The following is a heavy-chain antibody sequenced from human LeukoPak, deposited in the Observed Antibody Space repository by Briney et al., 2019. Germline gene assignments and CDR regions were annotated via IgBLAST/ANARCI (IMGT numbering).Heavy chain of an antibody. J-gene: IGHJ5*02. CDR2: ISGSGGST. CDR3: AKDLLLISRGLLLWSPRGDWFDP. V-gene: IGHV3-23*01. D-gene: IGHD3-10*01. CDR1: GFIVSSNY. Sequence: GGSLRLSCAASGFIVSSNYMSWVRQAPGKGLEWVSAISGSGGSTYYADSVKGRFTISRDNSKNTLYLQMNSLRAEDTAVYYCAKDLLLISRGLLLWSPRGDWFDPWGQGTLVTVSS.